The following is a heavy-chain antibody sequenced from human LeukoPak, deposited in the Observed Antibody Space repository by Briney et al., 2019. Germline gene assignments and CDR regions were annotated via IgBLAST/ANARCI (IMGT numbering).Heavy chain of an antibody. V-gene: IGHV3-48*01. J-gene: IGHJ4*02. CDR2: ISSSSSTI. CDR1: GFTFSSYS. CDR3: AKVNWCSASCADA. D-gene: IGHD2-2*01. Sequence: SGGSLRLSCAASGFTFSSYSMNWVRQAPGKGLEWVSYISSSSSTIYYADSVKGRFTISRDNSKNTLYLQMNSLRAEDTAVYYCAKVNWCSASCADAWGQGTLVTVSS.